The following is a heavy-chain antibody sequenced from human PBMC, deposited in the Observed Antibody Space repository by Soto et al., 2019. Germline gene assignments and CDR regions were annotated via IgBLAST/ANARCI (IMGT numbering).Heavy chain of an antibody. Sequence: SETLSLTCSVSSASLSSSTYYWSWIRQPPGRRPEWIGSIYYSGNTYYKPSLKSRVSISIDTSRNQFSLKLTSVTAAVTGVYSSASSSPFHYWGPGILVT. D-gene: IGHD6-6*01. CDR3: ASSSPFHY. J-gene: IGHJ4*02. V-gene: IGHV4-39*01. CDR2: IYYSGNT. CDR1: SASLSSSTYY.